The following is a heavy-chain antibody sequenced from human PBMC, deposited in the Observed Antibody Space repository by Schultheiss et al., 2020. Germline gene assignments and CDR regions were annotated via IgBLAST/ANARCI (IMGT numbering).Heavy chain of an antibody. D-gene: IGHD1-26*01. CDR2: ISGSGGST. V-gene: IGHV3-23*01. CDR1: GFTFSSYG. J-gene: IGHJ4*02. CDR3: AKDITTGSGSYYLFLSFDY. Sequence: GGSMRLSCAASGFTFSSYGMHWVRQAPGKGLEWVAVISGSGGSTYYADSVKGRFTISRDNSKNTLYLQMNSLRAEDTAVYYCAKDITTGSGSYYLFLSFDYWGQGTLVTVSS.